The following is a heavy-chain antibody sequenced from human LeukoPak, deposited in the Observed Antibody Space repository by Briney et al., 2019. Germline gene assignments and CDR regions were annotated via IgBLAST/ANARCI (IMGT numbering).Heavy chain of an antibody. CDR2: ISGSGDST. V-gene: IGHV3-23*01. D-gene: IGHD3-10*01. CDR1: GFTFSNYA. Sequence: GGSLRLSCAASGFTFSNYAMSWVRQAPGKGLEWVSSISGSGDSTYYADSVKGRFTISRDTASNTMHLEMNNLRIEDTAVYYCMRDYMGWFDPWGQGSLVTVSS. J-gene: IGHJ5*02. CDR3: MRDYMGWFDP.